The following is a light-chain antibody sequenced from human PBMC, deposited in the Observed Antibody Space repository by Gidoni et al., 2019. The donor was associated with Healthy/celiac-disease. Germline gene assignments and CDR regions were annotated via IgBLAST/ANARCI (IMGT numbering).Light chain of an antibody. CDR2: LGS. V-gene: IGKV2-28*01. CDR3: MQALQTPLFT. Sequence: DIVMTQSPLSLPVTPGEPASISCRSSQSLLHSNGYNYLDWYLQKPGQSPQLLIYLGSNRASGVPDRFSGRGSGTDFTLKISRVEAEDVGVYYCMQALQTPLFTFGPXTKVDIK. CDR1: QSLLHSNGYNY. J-gene: IGKJ3*01.